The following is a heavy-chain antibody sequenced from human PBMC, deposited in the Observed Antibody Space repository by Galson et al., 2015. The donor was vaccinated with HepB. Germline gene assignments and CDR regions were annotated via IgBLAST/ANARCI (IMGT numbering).Heavy chain of an antibody. CDR3: ARNSATVNRTFYYYGLDV. J-gene: IGHJ6*02. V-gene: IGHV1-18*01. CDR2: ISGYNGNT. D-gene: IGHD1-14*01. Sequence: SVKVSCKASGYLFTRFGITWVRQAPGQGLEWMGWISGYNGNTKSAQKVQGRVTMTTDTSTSTAYMELRGLRSDDTAVYYCARNSATVNRTFYYYGLDVWGQGTTVTVSS. CDR1: GYLFTRFG.